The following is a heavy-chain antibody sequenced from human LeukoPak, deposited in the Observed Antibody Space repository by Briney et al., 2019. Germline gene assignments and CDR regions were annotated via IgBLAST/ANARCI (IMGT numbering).Heavy chain of an antibody. J-gene: IGHJ4*02. CDR1: GGSISSSSYY. D-gene: IGHD3-16*02. CDR3: ARSPAQYYDYVWGSYRYRHFDY. V-gene: IGHV4-39*01. Sequence: SETLSLTCTVSGGSISSSSYYWGWIRQPPGTGLEWIGSIYYSGSTYYNPSLKSRVTISVDTSKNQFSLKLSSVTAADTAVYYCARSPAQYYDYVWGSYRYRHFDYWGQGTLVTVSS. CDR2: IYYSGST.